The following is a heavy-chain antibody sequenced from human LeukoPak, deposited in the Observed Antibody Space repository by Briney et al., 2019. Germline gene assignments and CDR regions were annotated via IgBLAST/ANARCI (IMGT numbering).Heavy chain of an antibody. CDR3: AREVNFYDRYFDY. CDR1: GGSVTDYY. J-gene: IGHJ4*02. CDR2: IYYTGT. V-gene: IGHV4-59*02. Sequence: PSETLSLTCTVSGGSVTDYYWSWIRQSPGKGLEWIGYIYYTGTSYNPSLKSRVTISADTSKNQFSLKLISVTAADTAVYYCAREVNFYDRYFDYWGQGTLVTVSS. D-gene: IGHD3-22*01.